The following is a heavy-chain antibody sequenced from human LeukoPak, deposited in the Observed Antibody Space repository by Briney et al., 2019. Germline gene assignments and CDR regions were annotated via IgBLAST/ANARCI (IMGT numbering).Heavy chain of an antibody. CDR2: LKSDGSST. CDR3: AGTKYIGAAIDY. Sequence: GGSLSLSCAASGFPFSSYSMHWVRQAPGKGLMWVSRLKSDGSSTGYAGSVKGRFTISRDYAKNTLYLQMNSLRVEDTAVYYCAGTKYIGAAIDYWGQGTLVTVSS. CDR1: GFPFSSYS. D-gene: IGHD3-16*01. J-gene: IGHJ4*02. V-gene: IGHV3-74*01.